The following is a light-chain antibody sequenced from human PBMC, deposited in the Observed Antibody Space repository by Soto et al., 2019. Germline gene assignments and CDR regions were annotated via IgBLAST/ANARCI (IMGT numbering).Light chain of an antibody. V-gene: IGKV3-15*01. J-gene: IGKJ5*01. CDR1: QSISSS. CDR3: QQYNGWPIT. Sequence: EIVMTQSPATLSVSPGERATLFCRASQSISSSLAWYQQKPGQAPRLLIYGASTRATGFPARFSGSGSGTEFTLTISSLQSEDFAVYYCQQYNGWPITFGQGTRLEIK. CDR2: GAS.